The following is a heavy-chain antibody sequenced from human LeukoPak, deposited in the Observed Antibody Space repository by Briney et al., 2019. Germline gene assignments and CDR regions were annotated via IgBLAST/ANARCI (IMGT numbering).Heavy chain of an antibody. V-gene: IGHV3-21*06. J-gene: IGHJ4*02. Sequence: GGSPRLSCEASGFTFSSYTLNWVRQAPGKGLEWVSSISSYANYIDYADPVKGRFTISRDNAKNSLFLQMDSLRGEDTAVYYCARGNAGSYFVDYWGQGILVTVSS. CDR1: GFTFSSYT. CDR3: ARGNAGSYFVDY. CDR2: ISSYANYI. D-gene: IGHD1-26*01.